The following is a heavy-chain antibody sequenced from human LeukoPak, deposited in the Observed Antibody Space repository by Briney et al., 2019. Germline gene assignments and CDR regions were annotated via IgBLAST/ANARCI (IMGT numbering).Heavy chain of an antibody. CDR1: GGSISSYF. CDR3: ARGVYSSWEDYYYYMDV. J-gene: IGHJ6*03. Sequence: SETLSLTCTVSGGSISSYFWNWIRQPPGKGLEWIGYIYYSGSTNYNPSLKSRVTISVDTSKNQFSLKLSSVTAADTAVYYCARGVYSSWEDYYYYMDVWGKGTTVTVSS. V-gene: IGHV4-59*01. CDR2: IYYSGST. D-gene: IGHD6-6*01.